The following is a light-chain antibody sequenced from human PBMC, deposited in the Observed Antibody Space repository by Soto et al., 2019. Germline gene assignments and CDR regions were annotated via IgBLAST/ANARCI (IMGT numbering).Light chain of an antibody. CDR2: DAS. Sequence: EIVLTQSPATLSLSPGERATLSCRASQSVSSYLAWYQQKPGQAPRLLIYDASNRATGIPARFSGSGSGTEFNLTISSLQSEDFAVYYCQQRSNWPITFGQGTRLEIK. V-gene: IGKV3-11*01. CDR3: QQRSNWPIT. J-gene: IGKJ5*01. CDR1: QSVSSY.